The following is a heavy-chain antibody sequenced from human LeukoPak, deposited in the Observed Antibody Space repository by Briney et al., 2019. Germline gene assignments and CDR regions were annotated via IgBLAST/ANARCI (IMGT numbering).Heavy chain of an antibody. J-gene: IGHJ5*02. V-gene: IGHV1-3*01. CDR1: GYTFTSYA. CDR3: ARDWGVVPAAQTNWFDP. CDR2: INAGNGNT. Sequence: ASVKVSCKASGYTFTSYAMHWVRQAPGQRLEWMGWINAGNGNTKYSQKFQGRVTITRDTSASTAYMEPSSLRSEDTTVYYCARDWGVVPAAQTNWFDPWGQGTLVTVSS. D-gene: IGHD2-2*01.